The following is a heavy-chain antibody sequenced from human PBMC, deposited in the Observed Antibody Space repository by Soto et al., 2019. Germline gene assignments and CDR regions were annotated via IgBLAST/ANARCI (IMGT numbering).Heavy chain of an antibody. V-gene: IGHV4-30-4*01. Sequence: QVQLQESGPGLVKPSQTLSLTCTVSAGSIRSGDYYWTWIRQPPGKGLEWIGYIDHSGSAYYNPSLKSRATISIDTSNNQFSLKMTSVTAAGTAVYYCAGELGTFYFDHWGQGTLVTVSS. CDR1: AGSIRSGDYY. CDR3: AGELGTFYFDH. D-gene: IGHD7-27*01. J-gene: IGHJ4*02. CDR2: IDHSGSA.